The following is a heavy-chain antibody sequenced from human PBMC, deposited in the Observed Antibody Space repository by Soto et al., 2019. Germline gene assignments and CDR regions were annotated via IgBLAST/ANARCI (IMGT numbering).Heavy chain of an antibody. CDR1: GYTFTGYY. D-gene: IGHD6-6*01. CDR2: INPKTGDT. V-gene: IGHV1-2*02. CDR3: VTGDHLVR. J-gene: IGHJ4*02. Sequence: QMQLVQSGAEARKPGASVKVSCKTSGYTFTGYYLNWVRQAPGRGIEWVGWINPKTGDTNNAQKFQGRVTMTTDTSISTGYMELSGLKSDDTAVYYCVTGDHLVRWGQGTRVTVSS.